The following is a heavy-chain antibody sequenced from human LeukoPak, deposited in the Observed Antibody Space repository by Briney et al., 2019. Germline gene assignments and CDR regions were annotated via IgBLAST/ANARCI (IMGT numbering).Heavy chain of an antibody. Sequence: GGSLRLSCAVSGFTFSSYGMHWVRQAPGKGLEWVAFIRHDGSKKYYVDSVKGRLIISRDNSKNTLYLQMNSLRAEDTAVHYCAKDSVATGDYFDYWGQGTLVTVSS. CDR3: AKDSVATGDYFDY. J-gene: IGHJ4*02. CDR1: GFTFSSYG. V-gene: IGHV3-30*02. D-gene: IGHD5-12*01. CDR2: IRHDGSKK.